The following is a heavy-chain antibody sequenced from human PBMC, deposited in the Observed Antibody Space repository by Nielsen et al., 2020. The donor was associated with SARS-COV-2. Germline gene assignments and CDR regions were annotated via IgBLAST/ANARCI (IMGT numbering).Heavy chain of an antibody. CDR3: ARLWDDGYYFDTGPYDY. CDR2: VSTRGTYK. D-gene: IGHD3-22*01. V-gene: IGHV3-21*01. CDR1: GFTFRLYT. Sequence: GESLKISCTVSGFTFRLYTMNWVRQAPGLGLELVSSVSTRGTYKYYADSVKGRFTISRDNAKNTLYLQMNSLRAEDTAVYYCARLWDDGYYFDTGPYDYWGQGTLVTVSS. J-gene: IGHJ4*02.